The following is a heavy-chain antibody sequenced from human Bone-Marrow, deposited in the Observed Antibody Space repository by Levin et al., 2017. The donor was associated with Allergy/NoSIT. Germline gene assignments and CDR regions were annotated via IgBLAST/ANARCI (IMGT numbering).Heavy chain of an antibody. CDR3: ASWAMYHYDRSAFDYFYYAMDV. J-gene: IGHJ6*02. V-gene: IGHV3-21*01. CDR2: ISAGGNYI. D-gene: IGHD3-22*01. Sequence: GGSLRLPCAASGILFSSYDMNWVRQAPGKGLEWVSSISAGGNYIYYADSVKGRFTISRDNAKNSLFLQMNSLRAEDTAVYYCASWAMYHYDRSAFDYFYYAMDVWGQGTTVTVSS. CDR1: GILFSSYD.